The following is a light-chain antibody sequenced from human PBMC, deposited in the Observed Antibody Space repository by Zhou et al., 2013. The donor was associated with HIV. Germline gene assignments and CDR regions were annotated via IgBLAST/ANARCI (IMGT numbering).Light chain of an antibody. CDR1: QNLRNS. CDR3: QQYRKSPFT. Sequence: DIHLTQSPSSLSASVGDRVTITCQASQNLRNSLNWYQQRPGQAPKLLISDAFNLATGVPSRFSGSGSGTEFTVTISSLQPEDIATYYCQQYRKSPFTFGPGTRVDL. V-gene: IGKV1-33*01. CDR2: DAF. J-gene: IGKJ3*01.